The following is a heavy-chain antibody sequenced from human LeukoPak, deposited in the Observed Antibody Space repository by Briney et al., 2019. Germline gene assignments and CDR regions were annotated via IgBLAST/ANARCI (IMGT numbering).Heavy chain of an antibody. CDR1: GFTFDDYT. CDR2: ISWDGGST. V-gene: IGHV3-43*01. D-gene: IGHD6-6*01. J-gene: IGHJ6*02. CDR3: AKGLEYSTPSCGMDV. Sequence: GGSLRLSCAASGFTFDDYTMHWVRQAPGKGLEWVSLISWDGGSTYYADSVKGRFTISRDNSKNSLYLQMNSLRTEDTALYYCAKGLEYSTPSCGMDVWGQGTTVTVSS.